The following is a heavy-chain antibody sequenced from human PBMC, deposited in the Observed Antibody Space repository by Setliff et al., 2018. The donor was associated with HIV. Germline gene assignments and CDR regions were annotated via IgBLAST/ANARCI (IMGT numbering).Heavy chain of an antibody. D-gene: IGHD2-21*02. J-gene: IGHJ3*02. V-gene: IGHV1-2*06. Sequence: ASVKVSCKASGYTFTGYYMHWVRQAPGQGLEWMGRINPNSGGKNYAQKFQGRGTMTRDSSISTAYMELSRLRSDDTAVYYCAREGLAYCGGDWSTGAFDIWGQGTMVTVSS. CDR2: INPNSGGK. CDR1: GYTFTGYY. CDR3: AREGLAYCGGDWSTGAFDI.